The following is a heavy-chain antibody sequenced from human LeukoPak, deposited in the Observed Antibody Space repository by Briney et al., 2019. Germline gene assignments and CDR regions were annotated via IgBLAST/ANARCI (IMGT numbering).Heavy chain of an antibody. CDR1: GVSISNSPYY. J-gene: IGHJ3*02. V-gene: IGHV4-39*07. CDR3: ARGAQWLGAFDI. Sequence: SETLSLTCTVSGVSISNSPYYWGWIRQPPGKGLEWIGSIYYRGSTYNNPSLKSRVTISVDTSKNQFSLKLSSVTAADTAVYYCARGAQWLGAFDIWGQGTMVTVSS. D-gene: IGHD6-19*01. CDR2: IYYRGST.